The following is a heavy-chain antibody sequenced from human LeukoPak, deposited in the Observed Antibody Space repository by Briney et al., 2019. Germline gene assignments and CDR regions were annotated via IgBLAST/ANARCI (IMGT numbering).Heavy chain of an antibody. V-gene: IGHV1-2*02. CDR1: GYTFTGYY. CDR2: INPNSGGT. Sequence: ASVKVSCKASGYTFTGYYMHWVRQAPGQGLEWMGWINPNSGGTNYAQKFQGRVTMTRDTSISTAYMELSRLRSDDTAVYYCARQPSYDFWSGYSTYYFDYWGQGTLVTVSS. CDR3: ARQPSYDFWSGYSTYYFDY. J-gene: IGHJ4*02. D-gene: IGHD3-3*01.